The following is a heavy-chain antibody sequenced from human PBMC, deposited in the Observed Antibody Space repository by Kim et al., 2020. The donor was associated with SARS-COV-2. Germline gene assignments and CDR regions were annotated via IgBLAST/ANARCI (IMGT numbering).Heavy chain of an antibody. Sequence: GGSLRLSCAASGFTFSSYGMHWVRQAPGKGLEWVAVISYDGSHKNYADSVKGRFTISRDNSKNTLYLQVNSLRADDTAVYYCAKEFEYSTSSYYYYYMDVWGKGTTVTVSS. CDR3: AKEFEYSTSSYYYYYMDV. CDR2: ISYDGSHK. CDR1: GFTFSSYG. D-gene: IGHD6-6*01. V-gene: IGHV3-30*18. J-gene: IGHJ6*03.